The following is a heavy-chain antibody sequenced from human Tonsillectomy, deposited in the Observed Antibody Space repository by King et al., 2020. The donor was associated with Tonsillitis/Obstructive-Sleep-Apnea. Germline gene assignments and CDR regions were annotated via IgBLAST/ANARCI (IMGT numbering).Heavy chain of an antibody. Sequence: QLVQSGGGLVQPGGSLRLSCAASGFTFSDYAMHWVRQAPGKGLEYVSAISSNGCSTYSADSVKDRFTISRDNSKNTLYLQMGSLTTDDMAVYYCARDWGGATYYYYYMDVWGKGTTVTVSS. J-gene: IGHJ6*03. CDR3: ARDWGGATYYYYYMDV. CDR1: GFTFSDYA. D-gene: IGHD1-26*01. V-gene: IGHV3-64*07. CDR2: ISSNGCST.